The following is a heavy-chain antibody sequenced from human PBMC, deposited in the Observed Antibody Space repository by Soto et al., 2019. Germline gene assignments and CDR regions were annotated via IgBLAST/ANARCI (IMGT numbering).Heavy chain of an antibody. J-gene: IGHJ2*01. CDR3: ARDLVCAARTGWYFDL. CDR2: INAGNGNT. D-gene: IGHD6-6*01. CDR1: GYTFTSYA. Sequence: ASVKVSCKASGYTFTSYAMHWVRQAPGQRLEWMGWINAGNGNTKYSQKFQGRGTITRDTSASTAYMELSSLRSEDTAVYYCARDLVCAARTGWYFDLWGRGTLVPVSS. V-gene: IGHV1-3*01.